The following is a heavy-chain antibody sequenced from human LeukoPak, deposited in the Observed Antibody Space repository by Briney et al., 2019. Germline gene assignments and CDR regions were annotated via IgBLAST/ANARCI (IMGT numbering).Heavy chain of an antibody. CDR3: ARAYYGDYDPIGYYGMDV. D-gene: IGHD4-17*01. CDR1: GYTFTGYY. CDR2: INPNSGGT. Sequence: ASVKVSCKASGYTFTGYYMHWVRQAPGQGLEWMGWINPNSGGTNYAQKFQGRVTMTRDTSISTAYMELSRLRSDDPAVYYCARAYYGDYDPIGYYGMDVWGQGTTVTVSS. V-gene: IGHV1-2*02. J-gene: IGHJ6*02.